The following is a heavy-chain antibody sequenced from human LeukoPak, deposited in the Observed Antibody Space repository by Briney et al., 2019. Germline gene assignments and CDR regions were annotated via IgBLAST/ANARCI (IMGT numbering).Heavy chain of an antibody. CDR2: INWNSDSI. D-gene: IGHD5-12*01. Sequence: GGSLRLSCAVSGFTFDDYAMHWVRQVPRKGLEWVSGINWNSDSIGYADSVKGRFTTSRDNAKNSLYLQMNSLRAEDTAFYYCAINGGGDSGYGNFDYWGQGTLVTVSS. CDR1: GFTFDDYA. V-gene: IGHV3-9*01. J-gene: IGHJ4*02. CDR3: AINGGGDSGYGNFDY.